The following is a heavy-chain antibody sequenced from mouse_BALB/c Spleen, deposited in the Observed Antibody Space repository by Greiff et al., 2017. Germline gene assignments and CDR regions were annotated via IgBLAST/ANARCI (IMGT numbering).Heavy chain of an antibody. J-gene: IGHJ4*01. CDR3: ARAYYRYVYAMDY. CDR1: GFSLTSYG. Sequence: VQLQQSGPGLVAPSQSLSITCTVSGFSLTSYGVHWVRQPPGKGLEWLGVIWAGGSTNYNSALMSRLSISKDNSKSQVFLKMNSLQTDDTAMYYCARAYYRYVYAMDYWGQGTSVTVSS. V-gene: IGHV2-9*02. D-gene: IGHD2-14*01. CDR2: IWAGGST.